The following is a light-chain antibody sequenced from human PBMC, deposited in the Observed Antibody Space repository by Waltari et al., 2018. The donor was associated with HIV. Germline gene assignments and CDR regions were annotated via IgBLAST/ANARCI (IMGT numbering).Light chain of an antibody. J-gene: IGLJ2*01. V-gene: IGLV2-14*03. CDR2: YAS. Sequence: QSTLTQPASVSGSPGHSITISCTGTSRDIGGYNYVSWYQQHPGKAPKLMIFYASNRPSGISNRFSGSKSGNTASLTISGLQADDEAHYFCSSFSITSTLVVFGGGTKLTVL. CDR1: SRDIGGYNY. CDR3: SSFSITSTLVV.